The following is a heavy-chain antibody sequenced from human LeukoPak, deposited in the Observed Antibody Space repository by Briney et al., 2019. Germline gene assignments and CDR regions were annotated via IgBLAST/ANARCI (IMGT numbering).Heavy chain of an antibody. CDR2: IIPIFGTA. Sequence: TVKVSCKASGGTFSSYAISWVRQAPGQGLEWMGGIIPIFGTANYAQKFQGRVTITADESTSTAYMELSSLRSEDTAVYYCARDRAVVTPGIYYYYTDVWGKGTTATVSS. CDR1: GGTFSSYA. V-gene: IGHV1-69*13. D-gene: IGHD4-23*01. CDR3: ARDRAVVTPGIYYYYTDV. J-gene: IGHJ6*03.